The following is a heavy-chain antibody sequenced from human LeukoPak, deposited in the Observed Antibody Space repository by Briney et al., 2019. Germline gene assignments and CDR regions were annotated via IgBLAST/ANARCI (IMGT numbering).Heavy chain of an antibody. V-gene: IGHV3-23*01. J-gene: IGHJ4*02. Sequence: PGGSLRLSCAASGFTFSIYAMSWVRQAPGKGLEWVSAISGSGGSTCYADSVKGRFTISRDNSKNTLYLQMNSLRGEDRAVYYCAKGRDSSGYFDYWGQGTLVTVSS. CDR2: ISGSGGST. D-gene: IGHD3-22*01. CDR3: AKGRDSSGYFDY. CDR1: GFTFSIYA.